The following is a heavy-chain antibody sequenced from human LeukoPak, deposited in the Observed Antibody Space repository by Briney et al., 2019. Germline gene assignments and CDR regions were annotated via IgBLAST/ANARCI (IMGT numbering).Heavy chain of an antibody. CDR1: GFTFSSYG. CDR2: ISYDGSNK. V-gene: IGHV3-30*18. CDR3: AKEGYSYGWKPDAFDI. D-gene: IGHD5-18*01. J-gene: IGHJ3*02. Sequence: GGSLRLSCAASGFTFSSYGMHWVRQAPGKGLEWVAVISYDGSNKYYADSVKGRFTISRDNSKNTLYLQMNSLRAEDTAVYYCAKEGYSYGWKPDAFDIWGQGTMATVSS.